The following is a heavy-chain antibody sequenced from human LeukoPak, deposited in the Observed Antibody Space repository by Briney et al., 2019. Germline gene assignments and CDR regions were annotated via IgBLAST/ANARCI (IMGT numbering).Heavy chain of an antibody. CDR2: IYGSGST. Sequence: SETLSLTCTVSGDSLSSHNWSWIRQPPGKGLEWIGYIYGSGSTHYDPSLRSRVTISEDTSKNQFSLKLTSVTAADTAVYYCARNVGWYSHDSWGQGTLVTVSS. V-gene: IGHV4-59*08. CDR1: GDSLSSHN. CDR3: ARNVGWYSHDS. D-gene: IGHD6-19*01. J-gene: IGHJ4*02.